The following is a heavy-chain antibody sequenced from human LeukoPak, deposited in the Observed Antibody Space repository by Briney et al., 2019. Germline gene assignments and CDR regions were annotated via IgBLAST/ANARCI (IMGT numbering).Heavy chain of an antibody. CDR3: VRLYDSSAYGAFDI. CDR2: IYSAGST. D-gene: IGHD3-22*01. V-gene: IGHV3-66*02. J-gene: IGHJ3*02. CDR1: GFSVSSSY. Sequence: GGSLRLSCAASGFSVSSSYMGWVRQAAGKGLEWVSVIYSAGSTYYPDSVKGRFTISRDNSQNMLYLQMDSLRAEDTAVYYCVRLYDSSAYGAFDIWGQGTMVTVSS.